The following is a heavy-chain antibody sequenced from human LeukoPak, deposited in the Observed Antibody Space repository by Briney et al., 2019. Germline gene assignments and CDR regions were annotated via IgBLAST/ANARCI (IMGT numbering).Heavy chain of an antibody. J-gene: IGHJ4*02. CDR1: GGSFSTNA. CDR2: LIPVFDTG. Sequence: ASVKVSCKASGGSFSTNAISWVRQAPGQGLEWMGALIPVFDTGTYSQKFQDRLTITADQSTSTVYMELSSLTSEDTAVYYCTRDLGYGNGGNYWGQGTLVTVSS. V-gene: IGHV1-69*01. D-gene: IGHD5-18*01. CDR3: TRDLGYGNGGNY.